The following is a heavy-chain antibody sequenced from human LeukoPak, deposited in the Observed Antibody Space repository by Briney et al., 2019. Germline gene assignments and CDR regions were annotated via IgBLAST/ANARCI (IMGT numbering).Heavy chain of an antibody. Sequence: SETLSLTCTVSGGSLSSGSYYWSWIRQPAGKGLEWIGRIYTSGSTNYNPSLKSRVTISVDTSKNQFSLKLSSVTAADTAVYYCAREPHYYGSGSYFDYWGQGTLVTVSS. J-gene: IGHJ4*02. CDR1: GGSLSSGSYY. CDR2: IYTSGST. D-gene: IGHD3-10*01. V-gene: IGHV4-61*02. CDR3: AREPHYYGSGSYFDY.